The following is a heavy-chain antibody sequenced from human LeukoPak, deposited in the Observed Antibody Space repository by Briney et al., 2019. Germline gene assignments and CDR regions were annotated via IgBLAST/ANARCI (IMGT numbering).Heavy chain of an antibody. CDR1: GGSISSSNNY. V-gene: IGHV4-39*07. D-gene: IGHD6-19*01. CDR2: FYYSGGT. CDR3: ARDVIPTWVAVEEGAFDI. J-gene: IGHJ3*02. Sequence: SETLSLTCTVSGGSISSSNNYWGWIRQPPGKGLEWIGSFYYSGGTYYNPSLKRRLTISVDTSKNQFSLKLSSVTAADTAVYYCARDVIPTWVAVEEGAFDIWGQGTMVTVSS.